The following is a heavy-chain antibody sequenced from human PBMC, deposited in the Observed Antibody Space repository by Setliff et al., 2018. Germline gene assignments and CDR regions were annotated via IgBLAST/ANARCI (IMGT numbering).Heavy chain of an antibody. CDR3: ARTGTYRHFDS. CDR2: INSGGTKI. J-gene: IGHJ4*02. Sequence: PGGSLRLSCAASGFAFASHNMLWVRQAPGKGLEWVSYINSGGTKIYYADSVEGRFTISRDNGKNSLFLQMNSVRAEDTAVYYCARTGTYRHFDSWGQGTLVTVSS. CDR1: GFAFASHN. D-gene: IGHD1-1*01. V-gene: IGHV3-48*03.